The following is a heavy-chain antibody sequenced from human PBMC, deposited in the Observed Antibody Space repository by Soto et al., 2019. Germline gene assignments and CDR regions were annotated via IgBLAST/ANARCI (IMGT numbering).Heavy chain of an antibody. J-gene: IGHJ4*02. Sequence: GGSLRLSCAASGFTFSNAWMNWVRQAPGKGLEWVGRIKSKTDGGTTDYAAPVKGRFTISRDDSKNTRYLQMNSLKTEDTAVYYCTTALAGTGELYRYWGQGTLVTVSS. CDR1: GFTFSNAW. D-gene: IGHD3-16*01. CDR3: TTALAGTGELYRY. CDR2: IKSKTDGGTT. V-gene: IGHV3-15*07.